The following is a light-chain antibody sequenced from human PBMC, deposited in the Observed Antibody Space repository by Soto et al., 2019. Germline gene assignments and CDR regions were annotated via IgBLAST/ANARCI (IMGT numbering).Light chain of an antibody. V-gene: IGKV3-11*01. J-gene: IGKJ4*01. CDR2: DAS. CDR3: LHRSNWPLT. CDR1: QSVNNY. Sequence: EIVLTQSPATLSLSPGERATLSCRASQSVNNYLAWYQQKPGQAPRLLIYDASNRATGVPARFSGSGSGTDFALTISSLEPEDFAVYYCLHRSNWPLTFGGGTKVEIK.